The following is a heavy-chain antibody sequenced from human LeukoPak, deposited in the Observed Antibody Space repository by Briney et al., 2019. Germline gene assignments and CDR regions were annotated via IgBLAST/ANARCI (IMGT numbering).Heavy chain of an antibody. Sequence: GGSLRLSCAASGFTFSSFGMNWVRQAPGKGLEWVSYISDSSSITYNADSVKGRFTISRDNAKNSLSLQLNSLRDEDTAVYFCAKVIRGGYGMDVWGQGTTVTVSS. J-gene: IGHJ6*02. CDR2: ISDSSSIT. V-gene: IGHV3-48*02. CDR3: AKVIRGGYGMDV. D-gene: IGHD3-10*01. CDR1: GFTFSSFG.